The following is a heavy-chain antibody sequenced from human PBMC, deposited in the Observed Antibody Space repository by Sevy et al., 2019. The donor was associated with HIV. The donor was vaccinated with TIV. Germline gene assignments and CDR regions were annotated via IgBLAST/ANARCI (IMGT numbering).Heavy chain of an antibody. CDR1: GFTFSSYA. Sequence: GESLKISCAASGFTFSSYAMHWVRQAPGKGLEWVAVISYDGSNKYYADSVKGRFTISRDNSKNTLYLQMNSLRAEDTAVYYCATSGSSSIRYYFDYWGQGTLVTVSS. CDR3: ATSGSSSIRYYFDY. CDR2: ISYDGSNK. D-gene: IGHD6-6*01. J-gene: IGHJ4*02. V-gene: IGHV3-30*04.